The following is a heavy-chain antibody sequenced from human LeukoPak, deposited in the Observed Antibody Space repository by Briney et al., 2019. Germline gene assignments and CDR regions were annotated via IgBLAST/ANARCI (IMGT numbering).Heavy chain of an antibody. Sequence: SETLSLTCTVSGGSISSYYWSWIRQPPGKGLEWIGYIYYSGSTNYNPSLKSRVTISVDRSKNQFSLRLSSVTAADTAVYYCAKYCSTTSCYYLDYWGQGILVTVSS. D-gene: IGHD2-2*01. CDR3: AKYCSTTSCYYLDY. CDR2: IYYSGST. V-gene: IGHV4-59*12. J-gene: IGHJ4*02. CDR1: GGSISSYY.